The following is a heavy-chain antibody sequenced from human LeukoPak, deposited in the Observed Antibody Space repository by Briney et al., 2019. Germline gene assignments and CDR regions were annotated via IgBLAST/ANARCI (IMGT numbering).Heavy chain of an antibody. CDR3: AKGRSFCSGGSCLNWFDP. CDR1: GFTFSTYA. D-gene: IGHD2-15*01. J-gene: IGHJ5*02. V-gene: IGHV3-23*01. Sequence: PGGSLRLSCADSGFTFSTYAMSWVRQAPGKGLEWVSTISDSGSRTYYADSVKGRFTISRDNSKNTLYLQMNSLRAEDTAVYYCAKGRSFCSGGSCLNWFDPWGQGTLVTVSS. CDR2: ISDSGSRT.